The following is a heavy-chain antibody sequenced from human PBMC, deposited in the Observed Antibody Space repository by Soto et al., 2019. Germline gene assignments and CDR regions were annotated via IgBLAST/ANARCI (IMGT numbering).Heavy chain of an antibody. J-gene: IGHJ6*02. CDR3: ARLTSGYSSSWYYGMDV. V-gene: IGHV3-30*03. CDR1: GFTSTSYG. Sequence: QVQLVESGGGVVQPGRSLRLSCAASGFTSTSYGMHWVRQAPGKGLEWVATISYDGSKKYYADSVKGRFTIYRDNSKNTLYLQMNSLRAEYTALYYCARLTSGYSSSWYYGMDVWGQGTTVTVSS. D-gene: IGHD6-13*01. CDR2: ISYDGSKK.